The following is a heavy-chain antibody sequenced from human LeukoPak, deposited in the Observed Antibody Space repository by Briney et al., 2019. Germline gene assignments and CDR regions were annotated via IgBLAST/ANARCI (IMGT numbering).Heavy chain of an antibody. Sequence: SETLSLTCTVSGGSISSYYWSWIRQPPGKGLEWIGYIYYSGSTNYNPSLKSRVTISVDTSKNQFSLKLSSVTAADTAVCYCARRITMVRGVLRYYYYGMDVWGQGTTVTVSS. D-gene: IGHD3-10*01. CDR2: IYYSGST. J-gene: IGHJ6*02. CDR1: GGSISSYY. V-gene: IGHV4-59*08. CDR3: ARRITMVRGVLRYYYYGMDV.